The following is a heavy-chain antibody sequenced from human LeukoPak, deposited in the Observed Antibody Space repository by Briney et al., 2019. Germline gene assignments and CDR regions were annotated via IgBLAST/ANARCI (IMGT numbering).Heavy chain of an antibody. CDR2: INHSGST. V-gene: IGHV4-34*01. J-gene: IGHJ4*02. D-gene: IGHD6-13*01. Sequence: PSETLSLTCAVYGGSFSGYYWSWIRQPPGKGLEWIGEINHSGSTNYNPSLKSRVTISVDTSKNQFSLKLSSVTAADTAVYYCARGDSTLFDYWGQGTLVTVSS. CDR1: GGSFSGYY. CDR3: ARGDSTLFDY.